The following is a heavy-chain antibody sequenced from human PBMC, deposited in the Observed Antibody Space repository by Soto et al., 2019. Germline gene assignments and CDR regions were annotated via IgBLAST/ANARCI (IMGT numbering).Heavy chain of an antibody. CDR2: IKPNTDDT. CDR1: GFTFSGFY. Sequence: GASVKVSCKPSGFTFSGFYLHWVRQAPGQGLEWMGWIKPNTDDTGYAQKFQGRVTLTWDTSSSAGYMDLSRLTSDDTAVYYCARSPYSLEGDGQHYYYGMDLWGLGTTVTVSS. CDR3: ARSPYSLEGDGQHYYYGMDL. D-gene: IGHD2-15*01. J-gene: IGHJ6*02. V-gene: IGHV1-2*02.